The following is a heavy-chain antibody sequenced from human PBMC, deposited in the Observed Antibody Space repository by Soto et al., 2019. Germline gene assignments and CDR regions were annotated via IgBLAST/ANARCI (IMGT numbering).Heavy chain of an antibody. CDR2: ISSSSRHV. CDR1: GFTFSSYT. J-gene: IGHJ4*02. V-gene: IGHV3-21*01. CDR3: EANDFGGQFDH. D-gene: IGHD4-17*01. Sequence: KTGGSLRLSCGGSGFTFSSYTLNWVRQAPGKGLEWVASISSSSRHVYYSASLKGRITISRDNAKNSLFLRMNSLRGEDTAVYYCEANDFGGQFDHWGQGTLVTVSS.